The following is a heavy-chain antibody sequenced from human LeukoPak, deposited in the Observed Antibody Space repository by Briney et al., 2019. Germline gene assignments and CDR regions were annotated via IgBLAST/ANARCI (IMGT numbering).Heavy chain of an antibody. CDR1: GFTFSNYA. D-gene: IGHD3-3*01. Sequence: GGSLRLSCAASGFTFSNYAMSWVRQAPGKGLEGGSVMSGGGDSTYYADAVKGRFTIFRDNSRNTLYLQMHSLRAEDTAVYYCAKDPINYDSSPNWFDPWGQGTLVTVSS. J-gene: IGHJ5*02. CDR2: MSGGGDST. V-gene: IGHV3-23*01. CDR3: AKDPINYDSSPNWFDP.